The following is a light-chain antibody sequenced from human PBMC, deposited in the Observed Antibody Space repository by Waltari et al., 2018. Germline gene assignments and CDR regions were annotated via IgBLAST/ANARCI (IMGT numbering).Light chain of an antibody. CDR3: LQLNSYPRT. V-gene: IGKV1-17*01. J-gene: IGKJ1*01. Sequence: DIQMTQSPSSLSASVGDRVTITCRASQGIRNDLGWYQQKPGKAPQRLTYATSSLQSGVPSRFTCTASGTEFTLTISSLQPEDFATYYCLQLNSYPRTFGQGTKVEIK. CDR2: ATS. CDR1: QGIRND.